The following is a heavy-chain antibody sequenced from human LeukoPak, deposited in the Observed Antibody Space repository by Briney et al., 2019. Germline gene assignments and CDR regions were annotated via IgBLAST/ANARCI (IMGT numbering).Heavy chain of an antibody. CDR3: ARDTYDSGGYYFDY. CDR2: ISAYNGNT. Sequence: ASVKVSCKASGYTFTSYGISRVRQAPGQGLEWMGWISAYNGNTNYAQKLQGRVTMTTDTSTSTAYMELRSLRSDDTAVYYCARDTYDSGGYYFDYWGQGTLVTVSS. J-gene: IGHJ4*02. D-gene: IGHD3-22*01. V-gene: IGHV1-18*01. CDR1: GYTFTSYG.